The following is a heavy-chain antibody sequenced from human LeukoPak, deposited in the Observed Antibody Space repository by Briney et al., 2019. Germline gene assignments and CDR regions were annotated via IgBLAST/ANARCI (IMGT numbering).Heavy chain of an antibody. CDR1: GFTFSSYE. D-gene: IGHD6-6*01. J-gene: IGHJ3*02. CDR3: ARDLPYSSSSVVAFDI. Sequence: PGGSLRLSCAASGFTFSSYEMNWVRQAPGKGLEWVSYISSSGSTIYYADSVKGRFTISRDNAKNSLYLQMNSLRAEDTAVYYRARDLPYSSSSVVAFDIWGQGTMVTVSS. V-gene: IGHV3-48*03. CDR2: ISSSGSTI.